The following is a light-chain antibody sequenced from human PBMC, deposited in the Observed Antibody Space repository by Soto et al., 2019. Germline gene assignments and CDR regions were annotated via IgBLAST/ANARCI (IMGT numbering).Light chain of an antibody. V-gene: IGKV3-20*01. J-gene: IGKJ1*01. CDR3: EQYGSSPRT. CDR2: GIS. CDR1: QSFSDNY. Sequence: EIVLTQSPGTLSLSPGERATLSCRASQSFSDNYFAWYQQKPGQAPRLLIYGISSRATGIPDRFSGSGSGTDFTLTISTLEPEDFAVYYCEQYGSSPRTFGQGTKVDIK.